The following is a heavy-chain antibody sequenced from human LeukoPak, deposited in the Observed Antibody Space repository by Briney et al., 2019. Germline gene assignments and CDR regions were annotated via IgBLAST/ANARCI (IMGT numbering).Heavy chain of an antibody. CDR3: ARDEAVAGNYYYGMDV. Sequence: ASVKVSCKASGYTFTGYCMHWVRQAPGQGLEWMGWINPNSGGTNYAQKFQGWVTMTRDTSISTAYMELSRLRSDDTAVYYCARDEAVAGNYYYGMDVWGQGTTVTVSS. CDR2: INPNSGGT. J-gene: IGHJ6*02. CDR1: GYTFTGYC. D-gene: IGHD6-19*01. V-gene: IGHV1-2*04.